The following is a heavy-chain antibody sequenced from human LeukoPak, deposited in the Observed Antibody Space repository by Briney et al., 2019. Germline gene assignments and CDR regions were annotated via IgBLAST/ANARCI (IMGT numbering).Heavy chain of an antibody. CDR3: ARQFAASGYFPFDY. CDR1: GGTFSSYA. V-gene: IGHV1-69*05. D-gene: IGHD6-13*01. J-gene: IGHJ4*02. CDR2: IIPIFGTA. Sequence: ASVKVSCKASGGTFSSYAISWVRQAPGQGLEWMGGIIPIFGTANYAQKFQGRVTITTDESTSTAYMELSSLRSEDTAVYYCARQFAASGYFPFDYWGQGTLVTVSS.